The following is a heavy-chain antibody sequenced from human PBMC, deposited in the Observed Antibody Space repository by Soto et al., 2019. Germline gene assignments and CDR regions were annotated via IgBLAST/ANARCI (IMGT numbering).Heavy chain of an antibody. V-gene: IGHV3-33*01. Sequence: QVQLVESGGGVVQPGRSLRLSCAASGFTFNIYGMHWVRQAPGKGLEWVAVIWYGGSNKHYADSVKGRFTISRDNSKNTLYPQMNRLRAGDTAVDYCATEGSNDYYDTSGYQSYFDYWGQGTLVTVSS. CDR3: ATEGSNDYYDTSGYQSYFDY. CDR1: GFTFNIYG. CDR2: IWYGGSNK. J-gene: IGHJ4*02. D-gene: IGHD3-22*01.